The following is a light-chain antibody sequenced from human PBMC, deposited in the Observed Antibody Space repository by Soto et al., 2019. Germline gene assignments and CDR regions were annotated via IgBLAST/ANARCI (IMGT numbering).Light chain of an antibody. CDR1: SSDVGGYNY. CDR3: SSYTSSSTRV. V-gene: IGLV2-14*01. J-gene: IGLJ3*02. Sequence: QSVLNQPASVSGSPGQSITISCTGTSSDVGGYNYVSWYHQHPGKAPKLRIYEVSNRPSGVSNRFSGSKSGNTASLTISGLQAEDEADYYCSSYTSSSTRVFGGGTKLTVL. CDR2: EVS.